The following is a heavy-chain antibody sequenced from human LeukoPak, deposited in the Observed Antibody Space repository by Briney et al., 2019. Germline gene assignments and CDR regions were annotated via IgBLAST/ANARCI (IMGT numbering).Heavy chain of an antibody. J-gene: IGHJ3*02. V-gene: IGHV4-59*08. D-gene: IGHD4-23*01. Sequence: PSETLSLTCTVSSGSISSYYWSWIRQPPGKGLEWIGYIYYSGSTNYNPSLKSRVTISVDTSKNQFSLKLSSVTAADTAVYYCARLLGGPGAFDIWGQGTMVTVSS. CDR2: IYYSGST. CDR1: SGSISSYY. CDR3: ARLLGGPGAFDI.